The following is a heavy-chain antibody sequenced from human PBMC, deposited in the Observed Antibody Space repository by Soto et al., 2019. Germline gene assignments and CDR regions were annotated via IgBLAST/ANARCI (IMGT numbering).Heavy chain of an antibody. D-gene: IGHD4-4*01. J-gene: IGHJ4*02. CDR2: ISYDGKNK. Sequence: LRLSCAASGLNFSTAWMNWVRQAPGKGLEWVAVISYDGKNKYYADSVKGRFTISRDNFRNTLYLQVNSLRAEDTAIYFCAKSRGDSWTTYFFDYWGQGALVTVSS. CDR1: GLNFSTAW. V-gene: IGHV3-30*18. CDR3: AKSRGDSWTTYFFDY.